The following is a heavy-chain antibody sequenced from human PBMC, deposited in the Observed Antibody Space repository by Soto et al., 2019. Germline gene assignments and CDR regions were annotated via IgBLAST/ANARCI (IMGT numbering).Heavy chain of an antibody. CDR3: AKRHTTVATPANYFDY. CDR2: FVGSTGST. D-gene: IGHD1-1*01. Sequence: EVQLLESGGDLVQPGGSLRLSCAASGFTFSSYTMNWVRQAPGKGLEWVSTFVGSTGSTFYADSVKGRFIISRDDSKNTLYLQMNSLRAEDTAVYYCAKRHTTVATPANYFDYWGQGTLVTVSS. CDR1: GFTFSSYT. J-gene: IGHJ4*02. V-gene: IGHV3-23*01.